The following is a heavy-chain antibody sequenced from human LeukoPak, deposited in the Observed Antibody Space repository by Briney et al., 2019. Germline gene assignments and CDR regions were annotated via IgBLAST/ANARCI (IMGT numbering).Heavy chain of an antibody. D-gene: IGHD2-15*01. J-gene: IGHJ6*02. CDR1: GFTFDDYA. CDR3: AKDASDGNYYYGMDV. CDR2: ISWDGGST. V-gene: IGHV3-43D*03. Sequence: GGSLRLSCAASGFTFDDYAMHWVRQAPGKGLEWVSLISWDGGSTYYADSVKGRFTISRDNGKNSLYLQMNSLRAEDTALYYCAKDASDGNYYYGMDVWGQGTTVTVSS.